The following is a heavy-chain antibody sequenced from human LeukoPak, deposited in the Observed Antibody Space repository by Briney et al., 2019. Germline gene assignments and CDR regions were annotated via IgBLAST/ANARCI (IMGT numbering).Heavy chain of an antibody. CDR1: GGSISSYY. Sequence: SEILSLTCTVSGGSISSYYWSWIRQPPGKGLEWIGYIYYSGSTNYNPSLKSRVTISVDTSKNQFSLKLSSVTAADTAVYYCARDRYDSSGYYRGDAFDIWGQGTMVTVSS. CDR2: IYYSGST. V-gene: IGHV4-59*01. CDR3: ARDRYDSSGYYRGDAFDI. D-gene: IGHD3-22*01. J-gene: IGHJ3*02.